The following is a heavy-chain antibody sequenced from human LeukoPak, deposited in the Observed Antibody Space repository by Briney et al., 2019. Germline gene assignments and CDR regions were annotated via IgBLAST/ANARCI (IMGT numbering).Heavy chain of an antibody. CDR1: GGSISSGSYY. CDR3: ARENYSSYYYYYMDV. J-gene: IGHJ6*03. CDR2: IYTSGST. D-gene: IGHD3-10*01. Sequence: SETLSLTCTVSGGSISSGSYYWSWIRQPAGKGLEWIGRIYTSGSTNYNPSLKSRVTISVDTSKNQFSLKLSSVTAADTAVYYCARENYSSYYYYYMDVWGKGTTVTISS. V-gene: IGHV4-61*02.